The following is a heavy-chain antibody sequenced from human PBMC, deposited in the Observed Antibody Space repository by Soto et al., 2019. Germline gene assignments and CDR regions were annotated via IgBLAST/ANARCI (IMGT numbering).Heavy chain of an antibody. CDR3: ERGYGDYPPYLES. J-gene: IGHJ5*02. D-gene: IGHD4-17*01. CDR1: YG. CDR2: IYYSGIT. Sequence: YGWRRIRQPKGKGLEWIGYIYYSGITNYNSSLKSRVTIALDRSKIQFSLKLSSVTAADTAVYYCERGYGDYPPYLESWGKGTPVPVSS. V-gene: IGHV4-59*01.